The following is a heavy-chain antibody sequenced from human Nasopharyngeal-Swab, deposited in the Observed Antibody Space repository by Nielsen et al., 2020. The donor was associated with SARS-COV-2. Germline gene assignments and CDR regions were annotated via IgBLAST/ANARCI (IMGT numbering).Heavy chain of an antibody. V-gene: IGHV3-48*01. CDR1: GFTFSSYS. CDR2: ISSSSSTI. Sequence: GESLKISCAASGFTFSSYSMNWVRQAPGKGLEWVSYISSSSSTIYYADSVKGRFTISRDNAKNSLYLQMNSLRAEDTAVYYCARDEGSSPPKFDYWGQGTLVTVSS. CDR3: ARDEGSSPPKFDY. J-gene: IGHJ4*02. D-gene: IGHD6-6*01.